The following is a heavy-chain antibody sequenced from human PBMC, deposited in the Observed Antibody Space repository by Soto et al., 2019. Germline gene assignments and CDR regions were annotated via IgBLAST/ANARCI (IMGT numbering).Heavy chain of an antibody. CDR2: VYHRAST. J-gene: IGHJ5*02. CDR3: TRGSAAPLSPLCFDT. D-gene: IGHD6-13*01. V-gene: IGHV4-30-2*01. Sequence: SETLSLTCAVSGASMTTGGFSWTWVRQPPGGGLEWIGHVYHRASTQYNPSLKGRVSISVDTSRSLFSLRLTSLTAADTAVYFCTRGSAAPLSPLCFDTWGQGTPVTVSS. CDR1: GASMTTGGFS.